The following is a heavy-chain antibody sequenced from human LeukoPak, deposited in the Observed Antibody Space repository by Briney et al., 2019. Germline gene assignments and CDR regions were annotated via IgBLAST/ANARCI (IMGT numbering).Heavy chain of an antibody. CDR2: ISYDGSNK. CDR3: AKERATSHYYYYMDV. CDR1: GFTFNSYG. V-gene: IGHV3-30*18. Sequence: GGSLRLSCAASGFTFNSYGMHWVRQAPGKGLEWVAVISYDGSNKYYADSVKGRFTISRDNSKNTLYLQMNSLRAEDTAVYYCAKERATSHYYYYMDVWGKGTTVTVSS. J-gene: IGHJ6*03.